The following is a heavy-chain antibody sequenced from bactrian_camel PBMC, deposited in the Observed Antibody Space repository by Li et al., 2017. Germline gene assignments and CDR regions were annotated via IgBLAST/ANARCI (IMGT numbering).Heavy chain of an antibody. CDR2: LIASDGNT. CDR3: AAQVPAHPYCPWRVSAYNY. V-gene: IGHV3S63*01. J-gene: IGHJ4*01. D-gene: IGHD2*01. CDR1: GFDDADAE. Sequence: HVQLVESGGGSVQIGGSLTLACAASRGFDDADAEWGWFRQAPGKEREGVALIASDGNTNYADSVRGRFTFSKDNAESTLYLQMNSLKHEDTAMYYCAAQVPAHPYCPWRVSAYNYWGQGTQVTVS.